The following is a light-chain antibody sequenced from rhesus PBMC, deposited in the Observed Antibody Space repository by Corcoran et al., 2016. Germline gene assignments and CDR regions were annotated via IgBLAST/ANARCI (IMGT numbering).Light chain of an antibody. CDR2: YDK. J-gene: IGLJ1*01. V-gene: IGLV3-44*01. CDR1: NCGSDV. Sequence: SYDLTQVPSVSVSPGQTAMIPCGGGNCGSDVVNWYQQKPPQAPVVVIYYDKERPSGITERFSGSKSGNTATLTISGVEAGDEADYYCQDWNINSDEYIFGGGARLTVL. CDR3: QDWNINSDEYI.